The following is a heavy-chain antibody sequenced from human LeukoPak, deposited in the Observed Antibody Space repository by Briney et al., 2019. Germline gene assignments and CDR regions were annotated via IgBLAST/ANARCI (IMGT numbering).Heavy chain of an antibody. CDR2: IHSGGTT. V-gene: IGHV4-61*02. CDR1: GGSISNGSYY. CDR3: ARDNGSGYTKGYEHYYYYLDV. Sequence: SETLSLTCSVSGGSISNGSYYWSWIRQPAGKGLEWIVRIHSGGTTNYNPSLMSRVTLSIDKSKKHISLRLTSVTAADTALYYCARDNGSGYTKGYEHYYYYLDVWGKGTTVTVSS. D-gene: IGHD3-3*02. J-gene: IGHJ6*03.